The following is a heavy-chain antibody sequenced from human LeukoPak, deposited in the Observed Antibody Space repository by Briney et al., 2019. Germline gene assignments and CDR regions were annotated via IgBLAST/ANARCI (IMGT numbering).Heavy chain of an antibody. CDR1: GGSISSSRYY. J-gene: IGHJ4*02. Sequence: PSETLFLTCSVSGGSISSSRYYWGWMRQPPGNGLERIGRIYYSVSTYYNPTPKSRVTISVDTSKNQFSLKLTSVTAADTAVYYCASHYDISTYYFDYWGQGTLVTVSS. V-gene: IGHV4-39*01. CDR2: IYYSVST. D-gene: IGHD3-9*01. CDR3: ASHYDISTYYFDY.